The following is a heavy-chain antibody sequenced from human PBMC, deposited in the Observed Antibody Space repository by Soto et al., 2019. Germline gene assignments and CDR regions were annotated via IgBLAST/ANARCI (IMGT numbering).Heavy chain of an antibody. D-gene: IGHD3-22*01. Sequence: EVQLLESGGGLVQPGGSLRLSCAASRFTFSSDAMSWVRQAPGKGLEWVSTMSGSGGHTYYADSVKGRFPISRDNCKNTLYLQMKSLRAEDTAVYYCAKPSRDSSGYFYGGAFDSWGQGTLVTVSS. J-gene: IGHJ3*02. CDR1: RFTFSSDA. V-gene: IGHV3-23*01. CDR3: AKPSRDSSGYFYGGAFDS. CDR2: MSGSGGHT.